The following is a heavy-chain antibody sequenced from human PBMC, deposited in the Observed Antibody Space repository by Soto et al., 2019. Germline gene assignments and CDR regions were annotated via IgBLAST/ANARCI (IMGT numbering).Heavy chain of an antibody. D-gene: IGHD3-16*01. V-gene: IGHV4-59*01. J-gene: IGHJ4*02. Sequence: SETLSLTCTVSGVSSTSFYWSWIRQSPGKGLEWIGYIFDNGDVKYNPSLMSRLTMSVDMSKNEFSLRLKSVTAADTAMYYCARGWGSKWYYFDSWGEGTLVTVSS. CDR2: IFDNGDV. CDR3: ARGWGSKWYYFDS. CDR1: GVSSTSFY.